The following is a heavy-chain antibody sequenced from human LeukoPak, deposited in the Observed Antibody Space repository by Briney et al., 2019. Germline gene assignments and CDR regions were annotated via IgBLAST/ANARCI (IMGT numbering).Heavy chain of an antibody. V-gene: IGHV3-30*02. CDR2: IRYDGSNK. D-gene: IGHD3-10*01. J-gene: IGHJ4*02. CDR1: GFTFSSYG. CDR3: ARGDYPSKYRQFDS. Sequence: PGGSLRLSCAASGFTFSSYGMHWVRQAPGKGLEWVAFIRYDGSNKYYADSVKGRFTISRDNAKNSLYLQMNSLRVEDTGVYYCARGDYPSKYRQFDSWGQGTLVIVSS.